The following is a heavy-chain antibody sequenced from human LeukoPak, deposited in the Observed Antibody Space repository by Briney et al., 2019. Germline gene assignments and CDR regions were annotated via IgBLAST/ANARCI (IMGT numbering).Heavy chain of an antibody. J-gene: IGHJ4*02. V-gene: IGHV1-69*05. CDR3: ARSRGSGSFYLDY. CDR1: GGTFSSYA. CDR2: IIPIFGTA. D-gene: IGHD3-10*01. Sequence: GASVKVSCKASGGTFSSYAISWVRQAPGQGLEWMGGIIPIFGTANYAQKFQGRVTITTDESTSTAYMELSSLRPEDTAVYYCARSRGSGSFYLDYWGQGTLVTVSS.